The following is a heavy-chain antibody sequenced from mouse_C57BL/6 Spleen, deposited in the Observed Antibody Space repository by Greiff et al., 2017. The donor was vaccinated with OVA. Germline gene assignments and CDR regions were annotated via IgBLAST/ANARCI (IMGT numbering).Heavy chain of an antibody. CDR2: INYDGSST. CDR1: GFTFSDYY. D-gene: IGHD2-4*01. Sequence: LVESEGGLVQPGSSMKLSCTASGFTFSDYYMAWVRQVPEKGLEWVANINYDGSSTYYLDSLKSRFIISRDNAKNILYLQMSSLKSEDTATYYCARAYDYDEYLGVWRTGTTVTVSS. CDR3: ARAYDYDEYLGV. V-gene: IGHV5-16*01. J-gene: IGHJ1*03.